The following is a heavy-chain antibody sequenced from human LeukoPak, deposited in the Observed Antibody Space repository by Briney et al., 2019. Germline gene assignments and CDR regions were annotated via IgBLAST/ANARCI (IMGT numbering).Heavy chain of an antibody. D-gene: IGHD2-21*01. V-gene: IGHV1-2*02. CDR3: ARSCGGDCYFGYNWFDP. CDR1: GYTFTGYS. CDR2: INPNSGDT. Sequence: GASVKVSCKASGYTFTGYSMHWVRQAPGQGLEWMGSINPNSGDTNYAQTFQGRVTMTRDTSISTAFLELSRLRSDDTTVYYCARSCGGDCYFGYNWFDPWGQGTLVTVSS. J-gene: IGHJ5*02.